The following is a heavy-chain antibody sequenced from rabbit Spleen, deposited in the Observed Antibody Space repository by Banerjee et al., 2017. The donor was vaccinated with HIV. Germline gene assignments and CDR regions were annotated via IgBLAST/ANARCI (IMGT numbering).Heavy chain of an antibody. CDR1: GFSFSDRDV. D-gene: IGHD1-1*01. J-gene: IGHJ4*01. CDR3: ASGYLDIYFDL. Sequence: QEQLVESGGGLVQPEGSLTLTCKASGFSFSDRDVMCWVRQAPGKGLEWIACINASTGKPVYATWASGRFTISRTSSTTVTLRMTSLTAADRATYFCASGYLDIYFDLWGPGTLVTVS. V-gene: IGHV1S45*01. CDR2: INASTGKP.